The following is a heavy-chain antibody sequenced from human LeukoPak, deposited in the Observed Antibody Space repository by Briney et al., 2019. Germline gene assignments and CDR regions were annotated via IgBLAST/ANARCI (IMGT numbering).Heavy chain of an antibody. CDR1: GFTFGSYG. V-gene: IGHV3-33*01. J-gene: IGHJ5*02. CDR3: ARDGGDYYGSGSYPPWFDP. CDR2: IWYDGSNK. D-gene: IGHD3-10*01. Sequence: GGSLRLSCAASGFTFGSYGMHWVRQAPGKGLEWVAVIWYDGSNKYYADSVKGRFTISRDNSKNTLYLQMNSLRAEDTAVYYCARDGGDYYGSGSYPPWFDPWGQGTLVTVSS.